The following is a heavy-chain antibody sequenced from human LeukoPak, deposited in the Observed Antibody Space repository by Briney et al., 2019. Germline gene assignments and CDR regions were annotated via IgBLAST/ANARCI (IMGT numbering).Heavy chain of an antibody. J-gene: IGHJ3*01. Sequence: SETLSLTCTVSGYSISSGYYWGWIRQPPGKGLEWIGSIYHSGSTYYNPSLKSRVTISVDTSKNQFSLKLSSATAADTAVYYCARTIDAGPRDAFDVWGQGTMVTVSS. CDR2: IYHSGST. V-gene: IGHV4-38-2*02. D-gene: IGHD3-3*01. CDR1: GYSISSGYY. CDR3: ARTIDAGPRDAFDV.